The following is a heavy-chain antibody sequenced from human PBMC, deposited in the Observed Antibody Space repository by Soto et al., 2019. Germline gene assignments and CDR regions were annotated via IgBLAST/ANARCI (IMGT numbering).Heavy chain of an antibody. CDR2: IKQDGSEK. CDR3: ARDQNGGWGQGGRIWMVRGPIGGFDY. V-gene: IGHV3-7*03. CDR1: GFTFSSYW. D-gene: IGHD3-10*01. J-gene: IGHJ4*02. Sequence: EVQLVESGGGLVQPGGSLRLSCAASGFTFSSYWMSWVRQAPGKGLEWVANIKQDGSEKYYVDSVKGRFTISRDNAKTSLYLQMNSLRAEDTAVYYCARDQNGGWGQGGRIWMVRGPIGGFDYWGQGTLVTVSS.